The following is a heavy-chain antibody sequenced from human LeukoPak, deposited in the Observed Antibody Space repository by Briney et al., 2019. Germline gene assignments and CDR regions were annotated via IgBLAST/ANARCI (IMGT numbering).Heavy chain of an antibody. CDR1: SGSISTSNYY. CDR2: IFYSGST. D-gene: IGHD1-1*01. CDR3: ARGRVSSSTWYSTYYYYFYMDV. Sequence: SETLSLTCTVSSGSISTSNYYWGWVRQPPGKALEWIGNIFYSGSTYYSPSLKSRVTISRDTTNNLFSLRLRSVTAADTAVYFCARGRVSSSTWYSTYYYYFYMDVWGKGTTVTVSS. J-gene: IGHJ6*03. V-gene: IGHV4-39*07.